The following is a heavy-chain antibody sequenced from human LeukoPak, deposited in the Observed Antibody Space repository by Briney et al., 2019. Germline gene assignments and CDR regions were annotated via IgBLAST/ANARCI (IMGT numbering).Heavy chain of an antibody. CDR1: GLTFSSHW. Sequence: GSLRLSCAASGLTFSSHWMSWVRQAPGKGLEWVANIKQDGSEKYYVDSVKGRFTISRDNAKNSLYLQMNSLRAEDTAVYYCARDRYDFWSGYLDYWGQGTLVTVSS. CDR2: IKQDGSEK. V-gene: IGHV3-7*01. J-gene: IGHJ4*02. CDR3: ARDRYDFWSGYLDY. D-gene: IGHD3-3*01.